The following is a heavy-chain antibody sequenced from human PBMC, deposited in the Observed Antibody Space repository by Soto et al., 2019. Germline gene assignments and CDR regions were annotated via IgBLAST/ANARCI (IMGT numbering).Heavy chain of an antibody. CDR2: ISSSSSYI. Sequence: EVQLVESGGGLVKPGGSLRLSCAASGFTFSSYSMNWVRQAPGKGLEWVSSISSSSSYIYYADSVKGRFTISRDNDKNALYLQMNSLRAEDTAVYYCARGLKTFEYWGQGPLVTVSS. D-gene: IGHD3-16*01. CDR3: ARGLKTFEY. V-gene: IGHV3-21*01. J-gene: IGHJ4*02. CDR1: GFTFSSYS.